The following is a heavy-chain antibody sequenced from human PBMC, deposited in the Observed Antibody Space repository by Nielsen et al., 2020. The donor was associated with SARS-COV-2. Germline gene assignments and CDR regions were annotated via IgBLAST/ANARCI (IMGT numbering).Heavy chain of an antibody. J-gene: IGHJ3*02. Sequence: GGSLRLSCAASGFTFDDYAMHWVRQAPGKGLEWVANIKQGGSEKYYVDSVKGRFTISRDNAKNSLYLQMNSLRAEDTALYYCAKINDDAFDIWGQGTMVTVSS. CDR1: GFTFDDYA. CDR2: IKQGGSEK. CDR3: AKINDDAFDI. V-gene: IGHV3-7*03.